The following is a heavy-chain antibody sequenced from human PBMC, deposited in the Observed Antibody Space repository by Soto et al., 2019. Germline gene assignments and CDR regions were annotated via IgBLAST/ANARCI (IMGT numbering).Heavy chain of an antibody. J-gene: IGHJ4*02. CDR3: AYGGYFYNH. CDR2: IKHEGGEK. CDR1: GFTFSSYW. V-gene: IGHV3-7*01. D-gene: IGHD3-10*01. Sequence: GGSLRLSCAASGFTFSSYWMSWVRQAPGKGLEWVANIKHEGGEKYYVDSVKGRFTISRDNAKNSLYLQMNSLRAEDTAVYYCAYGGYFYNHWGQGTLVTVSS.